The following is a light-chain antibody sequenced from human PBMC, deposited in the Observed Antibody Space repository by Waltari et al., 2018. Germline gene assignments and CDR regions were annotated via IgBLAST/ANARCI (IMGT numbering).Light chain of an antibody. J-gene: IGLJ2*01. CDR1: NIGRKS. CDR3: QVWDNYADLVI. Sequence: SSVLTQPPSVSVAPGQTATITCGGNNIGRKSVPWYQQKPGQAPVLVVYDDVVRPPGIPERISGSNSANTASLTINRVEVGDEAAYFCQVWDNYADLVIFGGGTKLTVL. V-gene: IGLV3-21*02. CDR2: DDV.